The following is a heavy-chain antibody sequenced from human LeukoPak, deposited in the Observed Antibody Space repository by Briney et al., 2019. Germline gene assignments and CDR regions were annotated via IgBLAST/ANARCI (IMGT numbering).Heavy chain of an antibody. CDR1: GFTFSTYA. J-gene: IGHJ4*02. CDR3: AKDLGSIFADY. Sequence: GGSLRLSCAASGFTFSTYAMSWVRQAPGKGLEWVSTISGSGGGAYYADSVKGRFIISRDNSKNTLYLQMNSLRAEDTAIYYCAKDLGSIFADYWGQGTLVTVSS. V-gene: IGHV3-23*01. CDR2: ISGSGGGA. D-gene: IGHD3-10*01.